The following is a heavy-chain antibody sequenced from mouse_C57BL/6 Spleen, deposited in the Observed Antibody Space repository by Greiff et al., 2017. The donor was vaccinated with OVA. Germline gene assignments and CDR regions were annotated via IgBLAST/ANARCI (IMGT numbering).Heavy chain of an antibody. CDR3: AKEAYSNYEPFAY. Sequence: EVQLQQSGAELVKPGASVKLSCTASGFNIKDYYMHWVKKRTEQGLEWIGRIDPEDGETKYAPKFQGKATITADTSSNTAYLQLSNLTSEATAVYYCAKEAYSNYEPFAYWGQGTLVTVSA. D-gene: IGHD2-5*01. V-gene: IGHV14-2*01. CDR2: IDPEDGET. J-gene: IGHJ3*01. CDR1: GFNIKDYY.